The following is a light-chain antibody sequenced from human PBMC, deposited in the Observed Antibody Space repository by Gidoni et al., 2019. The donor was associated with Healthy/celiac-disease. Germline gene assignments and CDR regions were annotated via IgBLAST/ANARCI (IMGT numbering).Light chain of an antibody. CDR1: QGISSY. J-gene: IGKJ1*01. CDR2: AAS. CDR3: QQLNSYPPWT. V-gene: IGKV1-9*01. Sequence: DIQLTQSPSFLSASLGDRVTITCRASQGISSYLAWYQQKPGKAPKLLIYAASTLQSGVPSRFSGSGSGTEFTLTISSLQPEDFATYYCQQLNSYPPWTFGQXTKVEIK.